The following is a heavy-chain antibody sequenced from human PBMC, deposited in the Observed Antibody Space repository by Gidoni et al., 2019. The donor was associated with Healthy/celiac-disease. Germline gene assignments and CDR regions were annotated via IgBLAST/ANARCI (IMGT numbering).Heavy chain of an antibody. CDR2: INPNSGGT. Sequence: QVQLVQSGAEVKKPGASVKVSCKASGYTFTGYYMHWVRQAPGQGLEWMGWINPNSGGTNYAQKFQGRVTMTRDTSISTAYMELSRLRSDDTAVYYCARDGISYDFWSGDQAYYYGMDVWGQGTTVTVSS. D-gene: IGHD3-3*01. V-gene: IGHV1-2*02. J-gene: IGHJ6*02. CDR1: GYTFTGYY. CDR3: ARDGISYDFWSGDQAYYYGMDV.